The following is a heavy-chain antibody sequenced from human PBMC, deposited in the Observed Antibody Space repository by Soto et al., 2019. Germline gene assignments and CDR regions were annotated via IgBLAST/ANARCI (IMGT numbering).Heavy chain of an antibody. CDR2: ISWNSGSI. V-gene: IGHV3-9*01. Sequence: GGSLRLSCAASGFTFDDYAMHWVRQAPGKGLEWVSGISWNSGSIGYADSVKGRFTISRDNAKNSLYLQMNSLRAEDTALYYCAKAGYSSSWDGFDAFDIWGQGTMVTVSS. D-gene: IGHD6-13*01. CDR1: GFTFDDYA. CDR3: AKAGYSSSWDGFDAFDI. J-gene: IGHJ3*02.